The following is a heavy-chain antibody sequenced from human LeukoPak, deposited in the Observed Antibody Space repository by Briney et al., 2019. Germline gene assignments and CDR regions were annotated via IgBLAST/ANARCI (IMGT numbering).Heavy chain of an antibody. CDR3: ANNFDY. CDR1: GFTFSSYG. J-gene: IGHJ4*02. Sequence: PGGSLRLSCAASGFTFSSYGMHWVRQTPGKGLEWVAVIWYDGSNEYYADSVKGRFTISRDNSKNTLYLQMNSLRAEDTAVYYCANNFDYWGQGTLVTVSS. V-gene: IGHV3-33*08. CDR2: IWYDGSNE.